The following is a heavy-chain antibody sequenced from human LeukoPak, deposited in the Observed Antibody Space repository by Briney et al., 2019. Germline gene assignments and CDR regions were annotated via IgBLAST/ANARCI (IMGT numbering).Heavy chain of an antibody. CDR3: ARYSSSSSYFDY. Sequence: GGSLRLSCAASGFTFSSYWMSWVRQAPGKGLEWVSAISGSGGSTYYADSVKGRFTISRDNSKNTLYLQMNSLRAEDTAVYYCARYSSSSSYFDYWGQGTLVTVSS. J-gene: IGHJ4*02. CDR2: ISGSGGST. D-gene: IGHD6-6*01. CDR1: GFTFSSYW. V-gene: IGHV3-23*01.